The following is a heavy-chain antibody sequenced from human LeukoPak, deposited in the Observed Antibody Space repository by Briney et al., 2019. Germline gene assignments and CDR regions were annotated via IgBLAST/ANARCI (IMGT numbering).Heavy chain of an antibody. CDR1: GFTFSSYG. CDR3: ARDGIQWLVPGYYGMDV. CDR2: IWYDGSNK. J-gene: IGHJ6*02. V-gene: IGHV3-33*01. Sequence: GGSLGLSCAASGFTFSSYGMHWVRQAPGKGLEWVAVIWYDGSNKYYADSVKGRFTISRDNSKNTLYLQMNSLRAEDTAVYYCARDGIQWLVPGYYGMDVWGQGTTVTVSS. D-gene: IGHD6-19*01.